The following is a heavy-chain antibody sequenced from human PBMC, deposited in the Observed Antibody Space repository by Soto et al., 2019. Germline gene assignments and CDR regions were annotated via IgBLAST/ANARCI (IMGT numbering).Heavy chain of an antibody. CDR1: GFTFSSYG. CDR3: ARDRHPDRYSAFDY. J-gene: IGHJ4*03. V-gene: IGHV3-33*01. Sequence: GGSLRLSCAASGFTFSSYGMHWVRQAPGKGLEWVAVIWYDGSNKYYADSVKGRFTISRDNSKNTLYLQMNSLRAEDTAVYYCARDRHPDRYSAFDYWGQGTTVTVSS. D-gene: IGHD3-16*02. CDR2: IWYDGSNK.